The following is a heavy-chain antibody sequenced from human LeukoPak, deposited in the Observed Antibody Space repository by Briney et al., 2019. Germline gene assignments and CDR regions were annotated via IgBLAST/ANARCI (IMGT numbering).Heavy chain of an antibody. Sequence: ASVKVSCKASGYTFTSYYMHWVRQAPGQGLEWMGIINPSGGSTSYAQKFQGRVTMTRDMSTNTVYMELGSLRSEDTAVYYCAREGRYSGYDYWGQGTLVTVSS. CDR2: INPSGGST. J-gene: IGHJ4*02. V-gene: IGHV1-46*01. CDR3: AREGRYSGYDY. D-gene: IGHD5-12*01. CDR1: GYTFTSYY.